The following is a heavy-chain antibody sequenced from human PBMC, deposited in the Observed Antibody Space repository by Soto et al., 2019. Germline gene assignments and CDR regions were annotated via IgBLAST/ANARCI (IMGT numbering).Heavy chain of an antibody. CDR3: ARDPRPFCSGGSCYGGYYYYYGMDV. CDR2: IYYSGST. Sequence: SETLSLTCTVSGGSVSSGSYYWSWIRQPPGKGLEWIGYIYYSGSTNYNPSLKSRVTISVDTSKNQFSLKLSSVTAADTAVYYCARDPRPFCSGGSCYGGYYYYYGMDVWGQGTTVTVSS. J-gene: IGHJ6*02. V-gene: IGHV4-61*01. D-gene: IGHD2-15*01. CDR1: GGSVSSGSYY.